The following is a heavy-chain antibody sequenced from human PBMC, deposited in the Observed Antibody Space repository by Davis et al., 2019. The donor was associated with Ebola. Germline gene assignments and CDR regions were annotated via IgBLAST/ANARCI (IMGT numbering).Heavy chain of an antibody. CDR3: ARVNPFRHCSGGSCYAY. J-gene: IGHJ4*02. D-gene: IGHD2-15*01. Sequence: ASVKVSCKASGYTFTSYGISWVRQAPGQGLEWMGWISAYNGNTNYAQKLQGRVTMTTDTSTSTAYMELRSLRSDDTAVYYCARVNPFRHCSGGSCYAYWGQGTLVTVSS. CDR2: ISAYNGNT. CDR1: GYTFTSYG. V-gene: IGHV1-18*04.